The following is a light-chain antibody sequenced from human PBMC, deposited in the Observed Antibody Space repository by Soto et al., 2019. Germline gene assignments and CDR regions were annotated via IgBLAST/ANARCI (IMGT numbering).Light chain of an antibody. CDR3: QQRSNWPP. Sequence: EIVLTQSPATLSLSPGERATLSCRASQSVSSYLAWYQQKPGQAPRLLIYDASNRATGIPARFSGSGSGTAVTLTISSLEPEDFAVYYCQQRSNWPPFGQGTKLEIK. V-gene: IGKV3-11*01. CDR1: QSVSSY. J-gene: IGKJ2*01. CDR2: DAS.